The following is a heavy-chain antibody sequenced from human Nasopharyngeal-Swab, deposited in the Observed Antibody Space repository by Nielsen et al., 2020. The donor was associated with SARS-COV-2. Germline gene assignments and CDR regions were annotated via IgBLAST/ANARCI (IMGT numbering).Heavy chain of an antibody. CDR2: IYPADSDT. V-gene: IGHV5-51*01. CDR3: ARLPPNCGGDCYFDY. D-gene: IGHD2-21*02. Sequence: GESLKISCKGSRSIFTTYWIGWVRQMPGQGLEWMGIIYPADSDTRYSPSFQGQVTLSADKSITTAYLQWSSLKASDTAMYYCARLPPNCGGDCYFDYWGQGTPVTVSS. CDR1: RSIFTTYW. J-gene: IGHJ4*02.